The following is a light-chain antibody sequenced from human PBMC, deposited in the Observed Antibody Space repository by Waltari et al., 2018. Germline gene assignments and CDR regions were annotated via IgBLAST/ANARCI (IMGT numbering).Light chain of an antibody. CDR1: QNIRDW. V-gene: IGKV1-5*01. Sequence: DVQMTQSPSTLSASVGDRVTITCRASQNIRDWLAWYQQRPGKAPRLLIYGASTLQTGVPARCSGSGSGTEFTLTINSLQPDDFATYYCQQYNGYFTWTFGQGTKVEIK. J-gene: IGKJ1*01. CDR2: GAS. CDR3: QQYNGYFTWT.